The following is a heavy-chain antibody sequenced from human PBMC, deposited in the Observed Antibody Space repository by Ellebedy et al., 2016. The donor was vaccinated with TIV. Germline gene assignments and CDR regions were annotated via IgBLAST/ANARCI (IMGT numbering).Heavy chain of an antibody. Sequence: PGGSLRLSCVASGFTSSGYTMNWVRQAPGKGLEWVAVISYDDGFTKYYVESVKGRFTISRDNSKNTLYLQMNSLRAEDTALYFCSRGGRGTSGYPTLFDYWGQGTLVTVSS. CDR2: ISYDDGFTK. J-gene: IGHJ4*02. CDR3: SRGGRGTSGYPTLFDY. V-gene: IGHV3-30*01. D-gene: IGHD3-22*01. CDR1: GFTSSGYT.